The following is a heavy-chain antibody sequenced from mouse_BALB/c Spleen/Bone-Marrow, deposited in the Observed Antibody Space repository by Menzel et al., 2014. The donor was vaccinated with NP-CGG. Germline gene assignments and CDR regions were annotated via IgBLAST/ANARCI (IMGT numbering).Heavy chain of an antibody. CDR3: TLTGTGAMDY. CDR1: GFTFSSYW. CDR2: IRLKSDNYAT. D-gene: IGHD4-1*01. J-gene: IGHJ4*01. Sequence: EVKLMESGGGLVQPGGSMKPSCVASGFTFSSYWMSWVRQSPEKGLEWVAEIRLKSDNYATHYAESVKGKFTISRDDSKSRLYLQMNSLRAEDTGIYYCTLTGTGAMDYWGQGTSVTVSS. V-gene: IGHV6-6*02.